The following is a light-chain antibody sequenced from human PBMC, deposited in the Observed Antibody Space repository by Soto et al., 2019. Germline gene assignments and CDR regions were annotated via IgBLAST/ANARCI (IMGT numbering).Light chain of an antibody. J-gene: IGKJ1*01. CDR1: QSVSSSY. CDR3: QQYGSSPLWT. CDR2: GAS. V-gene: IGKV3-20*01. Sequence: EIVLTQSPGTLSLSPGERATLSCRASQSVSSSYLAWYQQKPGQAPRLLIYGASNRGTGIPDRFSGSGSGTDFTLTISRLEPDDFAVYYCQQYGSSPLWTFGQGTKVEIK.